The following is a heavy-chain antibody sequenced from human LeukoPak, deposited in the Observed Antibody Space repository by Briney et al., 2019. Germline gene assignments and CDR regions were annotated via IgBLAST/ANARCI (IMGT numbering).Heavy chain of an antibody. J-gene: IGHJ4*02. CDR1: GFIFSTYI. D-gene: IGHD3-22*01. CDR3: AREHYYDTSGYYRDFDY. V-gene: IGHV3-30-3*01. CDR2: ISYDGSNK. Sequence: GGSLRLSCAASGFIFSTYIMHWVRQAPGKGLEWVALISYDGSNKYYADSVKGRFTVSRDNSKNTLYLQMDNLRAEDTAIYYCAREHYYDTSGYYRDFDYWGLGTLVTVSS.